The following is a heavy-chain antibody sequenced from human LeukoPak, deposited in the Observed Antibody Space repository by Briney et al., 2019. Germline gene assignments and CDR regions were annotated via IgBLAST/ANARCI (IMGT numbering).Heavy chain of an antibody. J-gene: IGHJ4*02. V-gene: IGHV4-38-2*01. CDR1: GYSFTSGHY. CDR2: IYHTGSA. CDR3: ARYCTSTTCILRGFDY. D-gene: IGHD2-2*01. Sequence: SETLSLTCSVSGYSFTSGHYWGWIRQPPGKGLEWIANIYHTGSAHYNPSLKSRVTISVDTSKNQFSLKLSSMTAADTAVYYCARYCTSTTCILRGFDYWGQGTLVTVSS.